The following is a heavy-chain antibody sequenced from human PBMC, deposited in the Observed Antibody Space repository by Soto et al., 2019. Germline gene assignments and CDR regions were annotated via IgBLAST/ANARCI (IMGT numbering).Heavy chain of an antibody. CDR2: IYYSGSA. V-gene: IGHV4-39*01. J-gene: IGHJ6*02. D-gene: IGHD5-18*01. CDR3: ARGEIQLWMTNYYYYYGMDV. Sequence: SETLSLSCTVSGGSISSISYYWGWIRQPPGKGLEWIGSIYYSGSAYYNPSLKSRVTISVDTSKNQFSLKLSSVTAADTAVYYCARGEIQLWMTNYYYYYGMDVWGQGTTVTVSS. CDR1: GGSISSISYY.